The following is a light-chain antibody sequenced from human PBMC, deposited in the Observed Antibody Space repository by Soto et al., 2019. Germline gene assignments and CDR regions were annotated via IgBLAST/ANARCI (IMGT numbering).Light chain of an antibody. CDR3: QTGGTGMV. CDR1: SGHSSYA. V-gene: IGLV4-69*01. CDR2: LNNDGSH. Sequence: QLVLTQSPSASASLGASVKLTCTLSSGHSSYAIAWHQQQPEKGPRYLMKLNNDGSHSKGDGIPDRFSGSSSGAERYLTISSLQSEDEADYYCQTGGTGMVFGGGTKLTVL. J-gene: IGLJ3*02.